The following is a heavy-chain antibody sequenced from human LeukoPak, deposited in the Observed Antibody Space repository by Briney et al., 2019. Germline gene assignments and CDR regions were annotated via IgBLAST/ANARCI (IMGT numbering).Heavy chain of an antibody. CDR1: GFTVSSNY. V-gene: IGHV3-53*01. Sequence: GGSLRLSCAASGFTVSSNYMSWVRQAPGKGLEWVSVIYSGGSTYYADSVKGRFTISRDNSKNTLYLQMNSLRAEDTAVYYCAKLQYQLLFLFDYWGQGTLVTVSS. CDR2: IYSGGST. CDR3: AKLQYQLLFLFDY. D-gene: IGHD2-2*01. J-gene: IGHJ4*02.